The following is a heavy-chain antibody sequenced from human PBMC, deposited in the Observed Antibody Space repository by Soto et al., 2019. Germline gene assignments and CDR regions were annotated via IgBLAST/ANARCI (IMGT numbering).Heavy chain of an antibody. V-gene: IGHV3-30*18. J-gene: IGHJ5*02. D-gene: IGHD3-22*01. CDR2: ISYDGSNK. Sequence: VGSLRLSCAASGFTFSSYGMHWVRQAPGKGLEWVAVISYDGSNKYYADSVKGRFTISRDNSKNTLYLQMNSLRAEDTAVYYCAKDPLLYYDSSGYQTPWGQGTLVTVSS. CDR1: GFTFSSYG. CDR3: AKDPLLYYDSSGYQTP.